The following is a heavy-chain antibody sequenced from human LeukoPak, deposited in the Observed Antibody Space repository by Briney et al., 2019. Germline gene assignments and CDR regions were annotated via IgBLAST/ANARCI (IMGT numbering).Heavy chain of an antibody. CDR3: ATTPHSGYYDLY. CDR2: IGGSGAGT. D-gene: IGHD3-22*01. Sequence: GGSLRLSCAASGFTFSSSAMSWVRQAPGKGLEWVSGIGGSGAGTYYAVSVKGRFTISRDNSKNTLYLQMNGLRAEDTAVYYCATTPHSGYYDLYWGQGTLVTVSS. CDR1: GFTFSSSA. V-gene: IGHV3-23*01. J-gene: IGHJ4*02.